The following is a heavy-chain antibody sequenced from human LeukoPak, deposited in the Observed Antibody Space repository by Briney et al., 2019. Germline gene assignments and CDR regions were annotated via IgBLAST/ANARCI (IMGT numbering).Heavy chain of an antibody. Sequence: TASETLSLTCTVSGGSISSYYWSWIRQPPGKGLEWIGYIHYSGSNHYNPSLKSRVTISVDTSKNQVSLKLRSVTAADTAVYYCARTTEGYAGGPGYSYYYYMDVWGKGTTVTISS. CDR1: GGSISSYY. V-gene: IGHV4-59*01. CDR2: IHYSGSN. J-gene: IGHJ6*03. D-gene: IGHD5-12*01. CDR3: ARTTEGYAGGPGYSYYYYMDV.